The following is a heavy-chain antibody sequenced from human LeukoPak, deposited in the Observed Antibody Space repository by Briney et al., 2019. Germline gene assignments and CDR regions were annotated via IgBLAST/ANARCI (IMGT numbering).Heavy chain of an antibody. CDR1: GYTFTGYY. D-gene: IGHD6-19*01. CDR2: INPNSGGT. V-gene: IGHV1-2*06. Sequence: ASVKVSFKASGYTFTGYYMHWVRQAPGQGLEWMGRINPNSGGTNYAQKFQGRVTMTRDTSISTAYMELSRLRSDDTAVYYCARDRGYSSGWYFWYWGQGTLVTVSS. J-gene: IGHJ4*02. CDR3: ARDRGYSSGWYFWY.